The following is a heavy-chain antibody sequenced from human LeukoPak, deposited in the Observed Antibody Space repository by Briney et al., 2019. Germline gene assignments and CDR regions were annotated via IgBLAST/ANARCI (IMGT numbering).Heavy chain of an antibody. CDR3: ARDHCTSSGCYEYYYYGLDF. V-gene: IGHV1-2*02. CDR2: INPNSGGT. CDR1: GYTFTDYY. J-gene: IGHJ6*02. Sequence: GASVKVSCKASGYTFTDYYLQWVRQAPGQGLEWMGWINPNSGGTNSAQKFQGRVTMTRDTSVSTAYMELSRLRSDDTAVYYCARDHCTSSGCYEYYYYGLDFWGQGTTVTVSS. D-gene: IGHD2-2*01.